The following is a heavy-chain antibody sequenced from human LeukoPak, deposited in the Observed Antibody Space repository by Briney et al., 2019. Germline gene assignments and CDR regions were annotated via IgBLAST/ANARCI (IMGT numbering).Heavy chain of an antibody. V-gene: IGHV3-20*04. J-gene: IGHJ4*02. CDR2: INWNGGST. D-gene: IGHD3-22*01. CDR1: GFTFDDYG. CDR3: ARVLGYYDSSGYYYLDY. Sequence: PGGSLRLSCAASGFTFDDYGMSWVRQAPGKGLEWVSGINWNGGSTGYADSVKGRFTISRDNAKNSLYLQMNSLRAEDTALYYCARVLGYYDSSGYYYLDYWGQGTLVTVSS.